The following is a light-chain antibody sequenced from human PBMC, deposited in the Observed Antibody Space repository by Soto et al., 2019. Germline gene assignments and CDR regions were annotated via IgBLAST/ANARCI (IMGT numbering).Light chain of an antibody. CDR2: GAS. CDR3: QQYDKWPRT. J-gene: IGKJ1*01. V-gene: IGKV3-15*01. CDR1: QSLTRN. Sequence: EIVIIQSPAHRSVSPGEGGNRSCRSSQSLTRNLAWYQHKPGQSPRLLIYGASARATGIPARVSGGGSGAEYTLTISSLKSEDFAVYYCQQYDKWPRTFGQGTKVDI.